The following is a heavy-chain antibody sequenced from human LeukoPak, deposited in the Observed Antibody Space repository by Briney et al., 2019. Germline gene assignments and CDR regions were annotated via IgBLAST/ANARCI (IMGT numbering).Heavy chain of an antibody. J-gene: IGHJ4*02. D-gene: IGHD3-9*01. Sequence: PSETLSLTCTVSGYSISSGYYWGWIRQPPGKGLEWVSSISSSSSYIYYADSVKGRFTISRDNAKNSLYLQMNSLRAEDTAVYYCARGGPLTGYSYWGQGTLVTVSS. CDR1: GYSISSGYY. V-gene: IGHV3-21*01. CDR3: ARGGPLTGYSY. CDR2: ISSSSSYI.